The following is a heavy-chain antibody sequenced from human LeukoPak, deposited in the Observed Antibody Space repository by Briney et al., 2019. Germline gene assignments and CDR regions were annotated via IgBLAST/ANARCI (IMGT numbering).Heavy chain of an antibody. Sequence: GGSLRLSSAASGSTFDDYAMHWVRQAPGKGLEWVSGISWNSGSIGYAVSVKGRFTISRDNAKNSLYLQMNSLRAEDTALYYCAKRYCSSTSCQNGGFDYWGQGTLVTVSS. V-gene: IGHV3-9*01. D-gene: IGHD2-2*01. CDR3: AKRYCSSTSCQNGGFDY. J-gene: IGHJ4*02. CDR1: GSTFDDYA. CDR2: ISWNSGSI.